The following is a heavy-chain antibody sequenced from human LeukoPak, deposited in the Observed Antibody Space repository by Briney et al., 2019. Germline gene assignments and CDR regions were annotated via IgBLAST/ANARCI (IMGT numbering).Heavy chain of an antibody. J-gene: IGHJ4*02. CDR2: INHSGST. CDR3: ARGVVRATYFDY. Sequence: PSETLSLTCAVYGGSFSGYYWSWIRQPPGKGLEWIGEINHSGSTNYNPSLKSRVTISVDTSKNQFSLKLSSVTAADTAVYYCARGVVRATYFDYWGQGTLLTVSS. CDR1: GGSFSGYY. V-gene: IGHV4-34*01. D-gene: IGHD1-26*01.